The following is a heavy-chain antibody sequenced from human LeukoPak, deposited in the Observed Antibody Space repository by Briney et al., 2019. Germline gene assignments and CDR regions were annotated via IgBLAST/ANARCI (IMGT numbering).Heavy chain of an antibody. V-gene: IGHV3-30*18. CDR2: VSYDGKNT. Sequence: GGSLRLSCAASGFTFRNYGMHWVRQAPGKGLEWLAVVSYDGKNTYYVDSVKGRFTVSRDNSKNTLYLQMNRLRVEDTAVYYCANLRGNNWYIEYWGQGTLVTVSS. J-gene: IGHJ4*02. D-gene: IGHD1-1*01. CDR1: GFTFRNYG. CDR3: ANLRGNNWYIEY.